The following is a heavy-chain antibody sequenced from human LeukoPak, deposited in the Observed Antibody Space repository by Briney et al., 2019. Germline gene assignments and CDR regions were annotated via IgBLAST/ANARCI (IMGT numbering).Heavy chain of an antibody. D-gene: IGHD3-22*01. Sequence: SETLSLACTVSGGSISSYYWSWIREPPGKGLEWIGYIYYGGSTDYNPSLKSRVTISKDTSKTQFSLRLSSVTAADTAVYYCARARLDSSGRFDYWGQGTLVTVSS. V-gene: IGHV4-59*01. CDR3: ARARLDSSGRFDY. J-gene: IGHJ4*02. CDR1: GGSISSYY. CDR2: IYYGGST.